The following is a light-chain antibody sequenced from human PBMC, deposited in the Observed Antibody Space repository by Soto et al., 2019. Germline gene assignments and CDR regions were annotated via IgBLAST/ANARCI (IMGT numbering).Light chain of an antibody. CDR2: EVS. Sequence: QSALTQPASVSGSPGQSITISCTGTSSDVGSYNLVSWYQQHPGKAPKLMIYEVSKRPSGVSNRFSGSKSGNTASLTISGLQAEDEADYYCCSYAGSSTFAYVFGTGIKVTVL. CDR1: SSDVGSYNL. CDR3: CSYAGSSTFAYV. V-gene: IGLV2-23*02. J-gene: IGLJ1*01.